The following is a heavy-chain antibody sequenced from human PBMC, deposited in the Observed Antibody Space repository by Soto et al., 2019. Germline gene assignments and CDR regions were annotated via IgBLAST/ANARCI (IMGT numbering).Heavy chain of an antibody. J-gene: IGHJ5*02. CDR3: ARSGVTGIVIPSHWFDP. CDR1: GDSIGGVGC. D-gene: IGHD2-21*02. V-gene: IGHV4-31*03. Sequence: KASETLSLTCTVSGDSIGGVGCWSWIRPFPGRGLEWIGCISSSGSTYYNPALNNRISLSLDTSQNQFSLKLLSVTAADTAIYYCARSGVTGIVIPSHWFDPWGQGTLVTVSS. CDR2: ISSSGST.